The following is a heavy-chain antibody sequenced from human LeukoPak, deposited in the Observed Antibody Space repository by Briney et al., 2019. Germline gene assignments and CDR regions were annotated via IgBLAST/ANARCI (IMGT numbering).Heavy chain of an antibody. CDR2: VYSDDTT. V-gene: IGHV3-53*01. CDR1: GFTVKSNY. J-gene: IGHJ4*02. CDR3: ARGGGYCAIDY. Sequence: PGGSLRLSCAASGFTVKSNYMNWVRQAPGKGLEWVSVVYSDDTTYYADSAKGRFTISRDNSKNTLYLQMNNLRAEDTAVYYCARGGGYCAIDYWGQGTLVTVSS. D-gene: IGHD3-16*01.